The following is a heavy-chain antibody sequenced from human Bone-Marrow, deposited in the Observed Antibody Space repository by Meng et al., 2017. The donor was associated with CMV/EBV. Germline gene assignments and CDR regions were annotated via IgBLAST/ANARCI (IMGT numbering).Heavy chain of an antibody. D-gene: IGHD1-26*01. J-gene: IGHJ4*02. CDR1: GFTFNAYP. V-gene: IGHV3-64*02. Sequence: GESLKISCAASGFTFNAYPMHWVRQAPGKGLEYVSAISPYGDTTYYVDSVKGRFTISRENSKSTLYLQMGSVRAEDMAVYYCAREVKEGGGTDYGGQGTLVTVSS. CDR3: AREVKEGGGTDY. CDR2: ISPYGDTT.